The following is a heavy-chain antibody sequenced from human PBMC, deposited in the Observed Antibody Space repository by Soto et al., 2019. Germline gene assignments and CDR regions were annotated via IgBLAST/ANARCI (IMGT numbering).Heavy chain of an antibody. J-gene: IGHJ6*02. CDR1: GGSISSSSYY. V-gene: IGHV4-39*07. CDR3: ARGEDAFFYYGLDV. CDR2: IYDTGISGYTPST. Sequence: ASETLSLTCTVSGGSISSSSYYWGWIRQPPGKGLEWIAYIYDTGISGYTPSTSYNPSLKSRVTMSVDTSKSQFSLKLTSVTAADTAVYYCARGEDAFFYYGLDVWGQGITVTVS.